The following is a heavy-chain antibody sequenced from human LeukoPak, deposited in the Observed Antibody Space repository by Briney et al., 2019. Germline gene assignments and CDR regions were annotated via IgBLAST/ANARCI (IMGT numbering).Heavy chain of an antibody. CDR1: GGSISSYY. J-gene: IGHJ3*02. CDR3: ARDLQRAFDI. D-gene: IGHD4-11*01. V-gene: IGHV4-59*01. Sequence: SETLSLTCTVSGGSISSYYWSWIRQPPAKGLEWIGYIYYSGSTNYNPSLKSRVTISVDTSKNQFSLKLSSVTAADTAVYYCARDLQRAFDIWGQGTMVTVSS. CDR2: IYYSGST.